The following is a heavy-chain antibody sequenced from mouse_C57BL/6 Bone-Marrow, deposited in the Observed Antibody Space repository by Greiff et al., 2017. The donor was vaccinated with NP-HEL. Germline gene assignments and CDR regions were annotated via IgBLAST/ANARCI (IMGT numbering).Heavy chain of an antibody. D-gene: IGHD1-3*01. Sequence: DVMLVESGGGLVQPGGSLKLSCAASGFTFSDYYMYWVRQTPEKRLEWVAYISNGGGSTYYPDTVKGRFTIFRDNAKNTLYLQVSRLKSEDTAMYYCTRKDDNYDAMDYWGQGTSVTVAS. CDR1: GFTFSDYY. CDR2: ISNGGGST. V-gene: IGHV5-12*01. CDR3: TRKDDNYDAMDY. J-gene: IGHJ4*01.